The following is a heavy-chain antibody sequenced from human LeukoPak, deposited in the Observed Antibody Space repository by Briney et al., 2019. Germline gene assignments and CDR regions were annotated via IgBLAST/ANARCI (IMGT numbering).Heavy chain of an antibody. CDR3: ARGGEDYYDSSGYCLDY. V-gene: IGHV1-2*02. CDR2: INPNSGGT. Sequence: ASVKVSCKASGYTFTGYYMHWVRQAPGQGLEWMGWINPNSGGTNYAQKFQGRVTMTRDTSISTAYMELSRPRSDDTAVYYCARGGEDYYDSSGYCLDYWGQGTLVTVSS. J-gene: IGHJ4*02. D-gene: IGHD3-22*01. CDR1: GYTFTGYY.